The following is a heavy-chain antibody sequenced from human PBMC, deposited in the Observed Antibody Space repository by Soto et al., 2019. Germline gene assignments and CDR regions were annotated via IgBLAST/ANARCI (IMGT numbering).Heavy chain of an antibody. CDR3: ARDREWFGTAGGIRYFDY. D-gene: IGHD3-10*01. Sequence: GGSLRLSCAASGFTFSSYSMNWVRQAPGKGLEWVSSISSSSSYIYYTDSVKGRFTISRDNAKNSLYLQMNSLRAEDTAVYYCARDREWFGTAGGIRYFDYWGQGTLVTVSS. CDR2: ISSSSSYI. J-gene: IGHJ4*02. V-gene: IGHV3-21*01. CDR1: GFTFSSYS.